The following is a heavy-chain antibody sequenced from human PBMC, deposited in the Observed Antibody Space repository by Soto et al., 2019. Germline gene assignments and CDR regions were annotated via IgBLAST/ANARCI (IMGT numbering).Heavy chain of an antibody. J-gene: IGHJ4*02. CDR3: ATGDFWSGYYSSDY. V-gene: IGHV4-59*08. Sequence: SETLSLTCTVSGGSISSYYWSWIRQPPGKGLEWIGYIYYSGSTNYNPSLKSRVTISVDTSKNQFSLKLSSVTAADTAVYYCATGDFWSGYYSSDYWGQGTLVTVSS. D-gene: IGHD3-3*01. CDR2: IYYSGST. CDR1: GGSISSYY.